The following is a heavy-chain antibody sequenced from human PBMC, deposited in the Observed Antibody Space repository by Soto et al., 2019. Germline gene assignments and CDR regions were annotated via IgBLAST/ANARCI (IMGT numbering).Heavy chain of an antibody. D-gene: IGHD6-19*01. CDR3: SRTRGAVADGDY. J-gene: IGHJ4*02. V-gene: IGHV1-69*02. Sequence: QVQLVQSGAEVKKPGSSVKVSCKASGGTFSSYTISWVRQAPGQGLEWMGRIIPILGIANYAQKFQGRVTITADKSTSTAYMELSSLRSEDTAVYYCSRTRGAVADGDYWGQGTLVTVSS. CDR2: IIPILGIA. CDR1: GGTFSSYT.